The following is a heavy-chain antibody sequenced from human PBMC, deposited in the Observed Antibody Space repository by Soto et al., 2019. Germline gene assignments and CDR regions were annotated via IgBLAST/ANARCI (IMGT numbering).Heavy chain of an antibody. CDR1: GYTFTGYY. J-gene: IGHJ6*02. Sequence: ASVKVSCKASGYTFTGYYMHWVRQAPGQGLEWMGWINPNSGGTNYAQKFQGWVTMTRDTSISTAYMELSRLRSDDTAVYYCARDQATGPRHYGMDVWGHGTTVTVSS. CDR3: ARDQATGPRHYGMDV. D-gene: IGHD3-9*01. CDR2: INPNSGGT. V-gene: IGHV1-2*04.